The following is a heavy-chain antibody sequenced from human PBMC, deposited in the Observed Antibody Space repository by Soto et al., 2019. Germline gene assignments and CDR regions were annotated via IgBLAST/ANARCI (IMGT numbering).Heavy chain of an antibody. CDR2: MNPNSGNT. J-gene: IGHJ1*01. Sequence: ASVKVSCKASGYTFTSYDINWVRQATGQGLEWMGWMNPNSGNTGYAQKFQGRVTMTRNTSISTAYMELSSLRSEDTAVYYCARGRYYDSSGYYYPAGFQHWGQGTLVTVSS. CDR1: GYTFTSYD. D-gene: IGHD3-22*01. V-gene: IGHV1-8*01. CDR3: ARGRYYDSSGYYYPAGFQH.